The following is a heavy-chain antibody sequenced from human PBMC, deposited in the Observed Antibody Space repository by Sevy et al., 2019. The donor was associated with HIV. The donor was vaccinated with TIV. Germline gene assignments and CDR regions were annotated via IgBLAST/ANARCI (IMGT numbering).Heavy chain of an antibody. CDR3: ARDADGEFDI. CDR1: GFTFSWNW. V-gene: IGHV3-7*01. Sequence: GGSLRLSCAASGFTFSWNWMNWVRQAPGKGLEWVAHIKLAGSETSYADSVKGRFTISRDNGKNSLYLQMNSLRVEDTAVYYCARDADGEFDIWGQGTLVTVSS. J-gene: IGHJ3*02. CDR2: IKLAGSET.